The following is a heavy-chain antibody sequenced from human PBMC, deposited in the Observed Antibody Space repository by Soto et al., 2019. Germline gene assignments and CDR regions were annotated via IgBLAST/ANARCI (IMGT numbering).Heavy chain of an antibody. CDR3: ARDPPGYSGYDFFDY. J-gene: IGHJ4*02. V-gene: IGHV3-33*01. Sequence: PGGSLRLSCAASGFTFSSYGMHWVRQAPGKGLEWVAVIWYDGSNKYYADSVKGRFTISRDNSKNTLYLQMNSLRAEDTAVYYCARDPPGYSGYDFFDYWGQGTLVTVSS. D-gene: IGHD5-12*01. CDR1: GFTFSSYG. CDR2: IWYDGSNK.